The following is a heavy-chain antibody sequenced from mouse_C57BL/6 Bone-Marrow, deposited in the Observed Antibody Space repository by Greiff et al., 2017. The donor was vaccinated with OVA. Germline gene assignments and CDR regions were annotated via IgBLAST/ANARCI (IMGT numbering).Heavy chain of an antibody. CDR3: ARREAIYYYGSSPAWFAY. Sequence: QVQLQQSGAELARPGASVKLSCKASGYTFTSYGISWVKQRTGQGLEWIGEIYPRSGNTYYNEKFKGKATLTADKSSSTAYMELRSLTSEDSAVYFCARREAIYYYGSSPAWFAYWGQGTLVTVSA. J-gene: IGHJ3*01. CDR2: IYPRSGNT. V-gene: IGHV1-81*01. CDR1: GYTFTSYG. D-gene: IGHD1-1*01.